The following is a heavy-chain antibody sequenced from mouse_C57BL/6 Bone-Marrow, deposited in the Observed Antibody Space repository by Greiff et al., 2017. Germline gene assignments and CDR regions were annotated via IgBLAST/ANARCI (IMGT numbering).Heavy chain of an antibody. CDR1: GFTFSSYT. CDR2: IGGGGGDT. CDR3: ARLYYNGSSPYFDY. J-gene: IGHJ2*01. V-gene: IGHV5-9*01. Sequence: EVQLVESGGGLVKPGGSLKLSCAASGFTFSSYTMSWVRQTPEKRLEWVATIGGGGGDTYSPDSVKGRFTISRDNAKNTLYLQMSSLRSEDTALYYCARLYYNGSSPYFDYGGQGTTRTVSS. D-gene: IGHD1-1*01.